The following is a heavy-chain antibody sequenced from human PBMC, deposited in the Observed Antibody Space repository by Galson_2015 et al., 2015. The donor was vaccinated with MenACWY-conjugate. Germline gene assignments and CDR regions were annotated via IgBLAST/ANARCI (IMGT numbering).Heavy chain of an antibody. CDR2: ISGSGGST. CDR3: AKDREYSSGWFPYFDY. CDR1: GFTFSSYA. V-gene: IGHV3-23*01. D-gene: IGHD6-19*01. J-gene: IGHJ4*02. Sequence: SLRLSCAASGFTFSSYAMSWVRQAAGKGLEWVSAISGSGGSTYYADSVKGRFTISRDNSKNTLYLQMNSLRADDTAVYYCAKDREYSSGWFPYFDYWGQGTLVTVPS.